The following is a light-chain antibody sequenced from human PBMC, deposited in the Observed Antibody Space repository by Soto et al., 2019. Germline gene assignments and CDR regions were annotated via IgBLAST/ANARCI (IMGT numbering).Light chain of an antibody. CDR1: SSDVGGYDH. V-gene: IGLV2-8*01. CDR3: SSFAGSNNVV. J-gene: IGLJ3*02. CDR2: DVS. Sequence: QSVLTQPPSASGSPRQSVTISCAGTSSDVGGYDHVSWYQQHPGKAPKLMIYDVSKRPSGVPDRFSGSKSGNAASLTVSGLQTEDEADYYCSSFAGSNNVVFGGGTKLTVL.